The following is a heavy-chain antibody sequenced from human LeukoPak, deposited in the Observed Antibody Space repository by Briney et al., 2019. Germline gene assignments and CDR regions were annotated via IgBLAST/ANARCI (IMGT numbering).Heavy chain of an antibody. CDR1: GFTFSSYE. D-gene: IGHD3-10*01. CDR2: MSSSGSTI. V-gene: IGHV3-48*03. CDR3: TRDSGLRRITMVRGVLDY. Sequence: PGGCLRLSCAASGFTFSSYEMNWVRQAPGKGLEWVSYMSSSGSTIYYADSVKGRFTISRDNAKNSLYLQMNSLRAEDTAVYYCTRDSGLRRITMVRGVLDYWGQGTLVTVSS. J-gene: IGHJ4*02.